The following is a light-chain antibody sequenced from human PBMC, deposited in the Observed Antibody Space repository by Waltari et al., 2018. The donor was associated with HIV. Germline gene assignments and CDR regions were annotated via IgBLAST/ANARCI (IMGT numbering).Light chain of an antibody. Sequence: QSALTQPASVSGSPGQSITISCTGTSSDVGRYNLVSWYQHHPGKAPKLMIFEVTKRPSWVSNRFSGSKSGNTASLTISGLQADDEADYYCCSYAGSSAFVFGTGTKVTVL. V-gene: IGLV2-23*02. CDR2: EVT. CDR3: CSYAGSSAFV. J-gene: IGLJ1*01. CDR1: SSDVGRYNL.